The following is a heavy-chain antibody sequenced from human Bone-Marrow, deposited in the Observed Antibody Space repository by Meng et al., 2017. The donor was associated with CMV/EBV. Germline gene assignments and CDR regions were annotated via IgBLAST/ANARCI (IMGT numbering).Heavy chain of an antibody. CDR1: GGSISSSSYY. CDR3: ARDRYGSSAHYYYYYGMDV. V-gene: IGHV3-11*04. J-gene: IGHJ6*02. CDR2: ISSSSSTI. D-gene: IGHD6-6*01. Sequence: GGSLRLSCTVSGGSISSSSYYWGWIRQPPGKGLEWVSYISSSSSTIYYADSVKGRFTISRDNAKNSLYLQMNSLRAEDTAVYYCARDRYGSSAHYYYYYGMDVWGQGTTVTVSS.